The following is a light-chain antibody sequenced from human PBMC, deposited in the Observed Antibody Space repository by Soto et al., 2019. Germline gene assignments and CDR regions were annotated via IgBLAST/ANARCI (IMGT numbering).Light chain of an antibody. CDR2: GAY. J-gene: IGKJ4*01. CDR1: KTIGMN. V-gene: IGKV1-9*01. CDR3: QQLNSYPLS. Sequence: LTQSPRTLSLSPGETATLSCRASKTIGMNYIPWYKDTPGKAPKLLIYGAYTLQSGVPARFSGSESGPVFPLRIGSLQPEDLGTYYSQQLNSYPLSFGGWTKVEIK.